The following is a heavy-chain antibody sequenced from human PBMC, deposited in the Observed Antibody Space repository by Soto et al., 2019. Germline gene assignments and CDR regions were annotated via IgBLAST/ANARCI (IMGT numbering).Heavy chain of an antibody. J-gene: IGHJ6*03. CDR2: INHSGST. V-gene: IGHV4-34*01. CDR3: ARGQKGSGYPLSSYYYMDV. Sequence: SETLSLTCAVYGGSFSGYYWSWIRQPPGKGLEWIGEINHSGSTNYNPSLKSRVTISVDTSKNQFSLKLSSVTAADTAVYYCARGQKGSGYPLSSYYYMDVWGKGTTVTVSS. CDR1: GGSFSGYY. D-gene: IGHD3-3*01.